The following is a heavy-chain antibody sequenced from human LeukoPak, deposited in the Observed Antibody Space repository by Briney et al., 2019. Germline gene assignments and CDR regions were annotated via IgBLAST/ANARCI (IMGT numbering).Heavy chain of an antibody. V-gene: IGHV1-8*03. J-gene: IGHJ6*03. CDR3: ARGPAVRVPLFPCHNYTNRDV. CDR1: GYTFTSYD. Sequence: ASVKVSCKASGYTFTSYDINWVRQATGQGLEWMGWMNPNSGNTGYAQKFLGRVTITRNTSISTAYMELSSLRSEDTAVYYCARGPAVRVPLFPCHNYTNRDVWGKGTPVTVPS. CDR2: MNPNSGNT. D-gene: IGHD1-1*01.